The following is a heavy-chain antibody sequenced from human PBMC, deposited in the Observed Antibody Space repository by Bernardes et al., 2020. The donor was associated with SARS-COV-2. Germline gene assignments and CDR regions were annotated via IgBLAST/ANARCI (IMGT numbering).Heavy chain of an antibody. CDR2: VHSYGYT. D-gene: IGHD2-8*02. J-gene: IGHJ2*01. V-gene: IGHV4-59*01. CDR1: GGAISSFY. CDR3: ARNFDYTGFSYWYFDL. Sequence: SETLSLTCSVSGGAISSFYWSWLRQSPGKGPEWIAYVHSYGYTNYNPSLKSRVSISLDTSKNQFSLKLHSVTAADTAVYYCARNFDYTGFSYWYFDLLGRGTQVSVSS.